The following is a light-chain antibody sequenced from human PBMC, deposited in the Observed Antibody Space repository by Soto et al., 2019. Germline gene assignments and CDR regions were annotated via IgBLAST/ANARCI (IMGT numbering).Light chain of an antibody. CDR3: VLYMGSGTWV. J-gene: IGLJ3*02. Sequence: QAVVTQEPSFSVSPGRTVTLTCGLSSGSVSTSYYPSWYQQTPGQAPRTLIYSTNTRSSGVPDRFSGSILGNKAALTITGGQADDESDYYCVLYMGSGTWVFGGGTKVTVL. V-gene: IGLV8-61*01. CDR1: SGSVSTSYY. CDR2: STN.